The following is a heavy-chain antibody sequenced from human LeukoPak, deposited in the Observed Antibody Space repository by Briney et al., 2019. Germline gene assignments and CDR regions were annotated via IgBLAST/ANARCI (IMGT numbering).Heavy chain of an antibody. V-gene: IGHV4-39*07. CDR2: IYYSGST. J-gene: IGHJ4*02. Sequence: SETLSLTCSVSGGSIGGYYWGWIRQPPGKGLEWIGSIYYSGSTYYNPSLKSRVTISVDTSKNQFSLKLSSVTAADTAVYYCARDLGSGSSDYWGQGTLVTVSS. CDR1: GGSIGGYY. CDR3: ARDLGSGSSDY. D-gene: IGHD1-26*01.